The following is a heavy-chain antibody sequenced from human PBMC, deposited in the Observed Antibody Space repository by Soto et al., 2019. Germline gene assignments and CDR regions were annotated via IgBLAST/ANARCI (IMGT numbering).Heavy chain of an antibody. CDR2: IYHSGST. Sequence: QVQLQESGPGLVKPSGTLSLTCAVSGGSISSSNWWSWVRQPPGKGLEWIGEIYHSGSTNYNPSLKGWGTISVDKSKNQFSLKLSSVAAADTAVYYCATRYDYVWGSYRYTLPFDYWGQGTLVTVSS. V-gene: IGHV4-4*02. CDR3: ATRYDYVWGSYRYTLPFDY. D-gene: IGHD3-16*02. J-gene: IGHJ4*02. CDR1: GGSISSSNW.